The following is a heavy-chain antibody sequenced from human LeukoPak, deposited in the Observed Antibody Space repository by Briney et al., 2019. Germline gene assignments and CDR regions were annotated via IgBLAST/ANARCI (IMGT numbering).Heavy chain of an antibody. Sequence: TGGSLRLSCAASGFTVSSSFMGWVRQAPGKGLEWVSVIFGGGRTYHADSVKGRFSISRDNSETTLYLQMNSLRADDSAVYYCASRDYFDYWGQGTLVTVSS. CDR1: GFTVSSSF. CDR3: ASRDYFDY. V-gene: IGHV3-66*01. CDR2: IFGGGRT. J-gene: IGHJ4*02.